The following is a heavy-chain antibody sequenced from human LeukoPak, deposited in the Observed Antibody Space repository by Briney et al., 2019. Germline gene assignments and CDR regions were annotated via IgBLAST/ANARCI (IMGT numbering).Heavy chain of an antibody. CDR3: ARDHATMVRATNWFDP. D-gene: IGHD3-10*01. CDR2: INPNSGGT. J-gene: IGHJ5*02. CDR1: GYTFTSYG. Sequence: ASVKVSCKASGYTFTSYGISWVRQAPGQGLEWMGWINPNSGGTNYAQKFQGRVTMTRDTSISTAYMELSRLRSDDTAVYYCARDHATMVRATNWFDPWGQGTLVTVSS. V-gene: IGHV1-2*02.